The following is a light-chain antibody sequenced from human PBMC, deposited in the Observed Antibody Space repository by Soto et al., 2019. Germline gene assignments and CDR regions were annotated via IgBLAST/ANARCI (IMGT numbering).Light chain of an antibody. CDR1: QSVSSD. V-gene: IGKV3-15*01. J-gene: IGKJ1*01. CDR2: GAS. Sequence: VVTQSPATLSVFPGETATLSCRASQSVSSDLAWYQQRPGQAPRLLIYGASTRATGIPARFRGSGSGTEFRLTISSLQTEDFATYYCQQYNTRQPKMAFGRGTKVEIK. CDR3: QQYNTRQPKMA.